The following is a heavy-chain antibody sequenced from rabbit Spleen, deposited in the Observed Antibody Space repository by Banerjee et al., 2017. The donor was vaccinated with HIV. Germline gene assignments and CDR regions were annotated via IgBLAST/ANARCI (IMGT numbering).Heavy chain of an antibody. Sequence: QEQLEESGGDLVQPEGSLTLTCTASGFSFSSYYYMCWVRQAPGKGLEWIGCIYSGSGSTYYASWVKGRFTISKTSSTTVTLQMTSLTAADTATYFCTRDAAGREDFNLWGPGTLVTVS. D-gene: IGHD4-2*01. CDR2: IYSGSGST. CDR1: GFSFSSYYY. V-gene: IGHV1S45*01. J-gene: IGHJ4*01. CDR3: TRDAAGREDFNL.